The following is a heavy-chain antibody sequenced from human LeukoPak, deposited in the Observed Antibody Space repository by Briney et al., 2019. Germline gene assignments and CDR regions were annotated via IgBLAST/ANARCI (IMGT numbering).Heavy chain of an antibody. CDR3: ARWGVGDY. V-gene: IGHV3-48*03. D-gene: IGHD1-26*01. J-gene: IGHJ4*02. Sequence: GGSLRLSCAASGFTFSSYEMNWVRQAPGKGLEWVSYISSSGTIYYADSVKGRFTISRDNAKNSLYLQMNSLRAEDTAVYYCARWGVGDYWGQGTLVTVSS. CDR1: GFTFSSYE. CDR2: ISSSGTI.